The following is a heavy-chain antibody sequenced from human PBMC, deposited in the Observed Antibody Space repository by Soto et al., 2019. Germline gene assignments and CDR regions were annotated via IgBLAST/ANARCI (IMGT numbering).Heavy chain of an antibody. Sequence: SETLSLTCTVSGASITGSFFWSWIRQPAGKGLEWIGRFSLSGTTNYNPSLRSRVTMSADVSKNQFSLRLTSVTAADTALYYCARGTTPPGAPAWYYFDSWGQGTLVTVSS. CDR2: FSLSGTT. CDR3: ARGTTPPGAPAWYYFDS. J-gene: IGHJ4*02. CDR1: GASITGSFF. V-gene: IGHV4-4*07. D-gene: IGHD2-8*02.